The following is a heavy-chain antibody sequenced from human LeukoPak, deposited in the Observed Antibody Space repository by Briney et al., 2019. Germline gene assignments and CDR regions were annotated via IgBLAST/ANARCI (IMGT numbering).Heavy chain of an antibody. V-gene: IGHV3-23*01. CDR1: GFTFSSYA. D-gene: IGHD6-13*01. J-gene: IGHJ4*02. CDR3: AKASGYSSSWYVDY. Sequence: GGFLRLSCAASGFTFSSYAMSWVRQAPGKGLEWVSAISGSGGSTYYADSVKGRFTISRDNSKNTLYLQMNSLRAEDTAVYYCAKASGYSSSWYVDYWGQGTLVTVSS. CDR2: ISGSGGST.